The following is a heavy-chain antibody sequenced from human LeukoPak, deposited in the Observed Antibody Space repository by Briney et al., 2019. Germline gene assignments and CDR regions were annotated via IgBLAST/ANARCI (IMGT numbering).Heavy chain of an antibody. Sequence: GGSLRLSCAASGITFSNYWMSWVRQAPGKGLEWVANIDQDGSEKSYVDSVKGRFTISRDNAKNSLYLLMNSLRADDTSVYYCARGHNRLDYWGQGTLVTVSS. CDR1: GITFSNYW. CDR3: ARGHNRLDY. V-gene: IGHV3-7*01. D-gene: IGHD1-14*01. J-gene: IGHJ4*02. CDR2: IDQDGSEK.